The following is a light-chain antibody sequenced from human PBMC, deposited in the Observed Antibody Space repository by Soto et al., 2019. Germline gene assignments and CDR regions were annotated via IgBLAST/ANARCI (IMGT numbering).Light chain of an antibody. CDR3: AAWDDSLNAL. Sequence: QSLLTHPPSASWTPGQRITISCSGSSSNIGDNPVNWYQQLPGAAPKLLIYINDQRPSGVPDRFSGSKSGTSASLAISGLQPEDEADYYCAAWDDSLNALFGTGTKVTVL. CDR2: IND. V-gene: IGLV1-44*01. J-gene: IGLJ1*01. CDR1: SSNIGDNP.